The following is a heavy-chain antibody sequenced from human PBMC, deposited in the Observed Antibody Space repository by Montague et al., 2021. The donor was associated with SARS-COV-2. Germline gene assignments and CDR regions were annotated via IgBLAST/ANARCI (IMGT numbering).Heavy chain of an antibody. Sequence: CAISGDSVSSNIAAWNWIRQSPSRGLEWLGRTYYRSKWYNDYAVSVRSRITTSPDTSKNRFSLQLNSVTPEDTAVYYCTQERGPGRTTWHYFDYWGQGTLVTVSS. D-gene: IGHD1-14*01. V-gene: IGHV6-1*01. CDR2: TYYRSKWYN. CDR1: GDSVSSNIAA. CDR3: TQERGPGRTTWHYFDY. J-gene: IGHJ4*02.